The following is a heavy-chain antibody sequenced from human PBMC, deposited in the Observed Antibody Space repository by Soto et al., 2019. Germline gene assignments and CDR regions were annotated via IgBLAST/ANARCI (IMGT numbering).Heavy chain of an antibody. V-gene: IGHV3-23*01. J-gene: IGHJ4*02. CDR3: AKRFTLFGEVKLSPDFDY. D-gene: IGHD3-3*01. CDR1: GFTFSSHA. CDR2: ISYSGSNT. Sequence: EVQLLESGGGLVQPEGSLRLSCAASGFTFSSHAMSWVRQAPGKGLEWVSAISYSGSNTYYTDSVKGRFTISRDNSKNTLYHQMNSLRVEDTAIYYCAKRFTLFGEVKLSPDFDYWGQGTLVTVSS.